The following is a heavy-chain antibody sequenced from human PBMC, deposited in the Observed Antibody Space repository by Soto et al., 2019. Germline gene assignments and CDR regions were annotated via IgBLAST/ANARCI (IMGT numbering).Heavy chain of an antibody. J-gene: IGHJ6*02. Sequence: ASVKVSCKASGYTFTGYYMHWVRQAPGQGLEWMGWINPNSGGTNYAQKFQGRVTMTRDTSISTAYMELSRLRSDDTAVYYCARDKVGNLPYGMDVWGPGTTVTVSS. CDR2: INPNSGGT. D-gene: IGHD1-1*01. CDR3: ARDKVGNLPYGMDV. CDR1: GYTFTGYY. V-gene: IGHV1-2*02.